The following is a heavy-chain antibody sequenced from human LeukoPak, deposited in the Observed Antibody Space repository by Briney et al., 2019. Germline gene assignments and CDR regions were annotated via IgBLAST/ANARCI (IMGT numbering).Heavy chain of an antibody. CDR1: GFTLSSYW. J-gene: IGHJ4*02. CDR2: IKQDGSEK. V-gene: IGHV3-7*01. CDR3: ARDYYFDY. Sequence: GGSLRLSCAASGFTLSSYWMSWARQAPGKGLEWVANIKQDGSEKYYVDSVKGRFTISRDNAKNSLYLQMNSLRAEDTAVYYCARDYYFDYWGQGTLVTVSS.